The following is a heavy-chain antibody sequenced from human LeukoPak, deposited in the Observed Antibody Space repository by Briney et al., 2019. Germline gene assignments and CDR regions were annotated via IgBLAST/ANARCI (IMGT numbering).Heavy chain of an antibody. CDR1: GFTFSSYA. CDR2: ISGSGGST. Sequence: PGGSLRLSCAASGFTFSSYAMHWVRQAPGKGLEWVSAISGSGGSTYYADSVKGRFTISRDNSKNTLYLQMNSLRAEDTAVYYCAKREDPDYYDSSGPISRWGQGTLVTVSS. J-gene: IGHJ4*02. V-gene: IGHV3-23*01. CDR3: AKREDPDYYDSSGPISR. D-gene: IGHD3-22*01.